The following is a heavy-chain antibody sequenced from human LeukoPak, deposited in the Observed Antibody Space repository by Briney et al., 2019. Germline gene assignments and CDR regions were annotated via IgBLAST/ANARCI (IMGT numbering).Heavy chain of an antibody. D-gene: IGHD3-22*01. V-gene: IGHV3-7*01. CDR2: IKQDGSEK. Sequence: PGGSLRLSCAASGFTFSSYWMSWVRQAPGKGLEWVANIKQDGSEKYYVDSVKGRFTISRDNAKNSLYLQMNSLRAEDTAAYYCARDSGITMIVVVTPPDYWGQGTLVTVSS. CDR3: ARDSGITMIVVVTPPDY. J-gene: IGHJ4*02. CDR1: GFTFSSYW.